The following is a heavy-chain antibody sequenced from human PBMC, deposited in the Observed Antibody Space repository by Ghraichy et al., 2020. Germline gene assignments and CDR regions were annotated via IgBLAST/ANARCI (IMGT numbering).Heavy chain of an antibody. Sequence: ASVKVSCKASGYTFTSYDINWVRQATGQGLEWMGWMNPNSGNTGSAQNFQGRVTMTRNTSISTAYMELSSLRSEDTAVYYCARASPGYSSSKTGFDIWGQGTIVTVSS. D-gene: IGHD6-13*01. CDR3: ARASPGYSSSKTGFDI. CDR1: GYTFTSYD. J-gene: IGHJ3*02. V-gene: IGHV1-8*01. CDR2: MNPNSGNT.